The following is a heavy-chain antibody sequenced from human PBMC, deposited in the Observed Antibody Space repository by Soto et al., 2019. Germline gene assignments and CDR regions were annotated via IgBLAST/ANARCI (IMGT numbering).Heavy chain of an antibody. D-gene: IGHD4-17*01. CDR2: IIPIFGTA. J-gene: IGHJ3*02. CDR1: GGTFSSYA. Sequence: QVQLVQSGAEVKKPGSSVKVSCKASGGTFSSYAISWVRQAPGQGLEWMGGIIPIFGTANYAQKFQGRVTITADESTSPAYMELSSLRSEDTAVYYCASVTDDYGGNTKAFDIWGQGTMVTVSS. V-gene: IGHV1-69*12. CDR3: ASVTDDYGGNTKAFDI.